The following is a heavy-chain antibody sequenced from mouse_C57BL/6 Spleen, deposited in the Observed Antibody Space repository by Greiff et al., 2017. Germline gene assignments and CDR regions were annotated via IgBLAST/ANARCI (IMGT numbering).Heavy chain of an antibody. CDR2: IYPGSGST. J-gene: IGHJ4*01. CDR1: GYTFTSYW. D-gene: IGHD5-5*01. V-gene: IGHV1-55*01. Sequence: LPPPGADLVKPGASVKMSCKASGYTFTSYWITWVKQRPGQGLEWIGDIYPGSGSTNYNEKFKSKATRTVDTSSSTAYIQLSSLTSEDAAVYYCARGGVHYPYAMDYWGQGTSVTVSS. CDR3: ARGGVHYPYAMDY.